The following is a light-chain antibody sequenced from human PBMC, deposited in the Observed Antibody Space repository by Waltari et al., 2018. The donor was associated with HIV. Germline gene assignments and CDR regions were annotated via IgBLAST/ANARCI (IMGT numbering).Light chain of an antibody. V-gene: IGLV2-23*02. CDR2: DVI. Sequence: QSALTQPASVSGSPGQSLTISCTGPSSDISGYDFVSWYQQHPRKAPKLIIYDVIERPSGVSNRFSASKSGNTASLTISGLQPEDEADYYCCSFIGRSTLIFGGGTKVTVV. CDR1: SSDISGYDF. CDR3: CSFIGRSTLI. J-gene: IGLJ2*01.